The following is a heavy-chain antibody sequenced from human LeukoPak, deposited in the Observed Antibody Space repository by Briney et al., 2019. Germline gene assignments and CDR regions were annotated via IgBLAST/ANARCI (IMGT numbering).Heavy chain of an antibody. CDR1: GYSISTGYY. CDR3: ARNARVVVVAATLDYYYYYMDV. D-gene: IGHD2-15*01. Sequence: SETLSLTCTVSGYSISTGYYWDWIRQPPGKGLEWIGTFYHGGSTYYNPSLKSRVTISVDTSKNQFSLKLSSVTAADTAVYYCARNARVVVVAATLDYYYYYMDVWGKGTTVTVSS. CDR2: FYHGGST. J-gene: IGHJ6*03. V-gene: IGHV4-38-2*02.